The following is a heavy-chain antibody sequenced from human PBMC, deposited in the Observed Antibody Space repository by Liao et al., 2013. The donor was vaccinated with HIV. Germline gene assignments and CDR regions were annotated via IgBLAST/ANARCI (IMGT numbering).Heavy chain of an antibody. V-gene: IGHV4-4*07. J-gene: IGHJ6*03. D-gene: IGHD6-13*01. CDR3: ATRAAAADPMFIYQYYMDV. CDR2: VSSSGNT. CDR1: GASISSYY. Sequence: QVQLQESGPGLVKPSETLSLTCTVSGASISSYYLSWIRQPAGKGLEWVGHVSSSGNTNYNPSLKSRVAMSVDTSNNQFSLSLRSVTAADTAVYYCATRAAAADPMFIYQYYMDVWGKGIAVTVSS.